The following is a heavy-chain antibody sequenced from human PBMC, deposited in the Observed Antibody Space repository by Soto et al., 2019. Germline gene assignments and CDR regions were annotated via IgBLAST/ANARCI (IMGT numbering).Heavy chain of an antibody. CDR1: GFTFNTYA. Sequence: PGGSLRLSCEASGFTFNTYAMTWVRQAAGKGLEWLSYIDDGSRTIFYTDSVKGRFIISRDNAKNSLYLQMNSLRDGDSAVYYCATFSSWTGFDPWGQGTLVTVSS. D-gene: IGHD6-13*01. CDR3: ATFSSWTGFDP. CDR2: IDDGSRTI. J-gene: IGHJ5*02. V-gene: IGHV3-48*02.